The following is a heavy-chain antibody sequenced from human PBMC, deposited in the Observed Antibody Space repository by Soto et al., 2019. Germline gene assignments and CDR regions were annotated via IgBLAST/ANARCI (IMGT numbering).Heavy chain of an antibody. CDR3: ARHVPAAGYYYGMDV. CDR1: GGTFSSYA. V-gene: IGHV1-69*12. Sequence: QVQLVQSGAEVKTPGSSVKVSCKASGGTFSSYAISWVRQAPGHGLEWMGGIIPIFGTANYAQKFQGRVTITADESTSTAYMELRSLRSEDTAVYYCARHVPAAGYYYGMDVWGQGTTVTVSS. CDR2: IIPIFGTA. D-gene: IGHD2-2*01. J-gene: IGHJ6*02.